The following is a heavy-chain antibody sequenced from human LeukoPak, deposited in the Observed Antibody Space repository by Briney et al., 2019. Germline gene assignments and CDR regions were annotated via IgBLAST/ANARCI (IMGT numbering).Heavy chain of an antibody. V-gene: IGHV3-23*01. D-gene: IGHD4-17*01. J-gene: IGHJ4*02. CDR1: GFTFISYA. Sequence: GGSLRLSCAASGFTFISYAMSGVRPAPGRGLAWVSAISGNDGNTYYADAVKGRFPISRDHSKNTLYLQMSSLRAEDTAVYYCAKGGYTVSNYDYWGQRTLVTVSS. CDR3: AKGGYTVSNYDY. CDR2: ISGNDGNT.